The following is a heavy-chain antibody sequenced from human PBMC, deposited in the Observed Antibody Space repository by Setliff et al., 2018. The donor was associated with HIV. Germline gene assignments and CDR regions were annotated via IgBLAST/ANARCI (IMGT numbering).Heavy chain of an antibody. V-gene: IGHV4-39*01. D-gene: IGHD5-18*01. CDR3: ARRVSPTWNSYGYGEFDY. J-gene: IGHJ4*02. CDR2: IFYSGIT. CDR1: GGSSSTSDYY. Sequence: ETLSLTCTVSGGSSSTSDYYWGWIRQPPGKGLEWIGSIFYSGITYYNPSLKSRVTISVDTSKNQFSLKLTSVTAADTAVYYCARRVSPTWNSYGYGEFDYWGQGTLVTVSS.